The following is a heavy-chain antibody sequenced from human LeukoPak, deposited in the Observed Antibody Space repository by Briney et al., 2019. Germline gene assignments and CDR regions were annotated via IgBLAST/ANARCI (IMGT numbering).Heavy chain of an antibody. CDR2: ISGSGGST. V-gene: IGHV3-23*01. CDR3: AGLNSYYDFWSGYYRESYFDY. J-gene: IGHJ4*02. CDR1: GFTFSSYA. Sequence: PGGSLRLSCAASGFTFSSYAMSWVRQAPGKGLEWVSAISGSGGSTYYAASVKGRFTISRDNSKNTLYLQMNSLRAEDTAVYYCAGLNSYYDFWSGYYRESYFDYWGQGTLVTVSS. D-gene: IGHD3-3*01.